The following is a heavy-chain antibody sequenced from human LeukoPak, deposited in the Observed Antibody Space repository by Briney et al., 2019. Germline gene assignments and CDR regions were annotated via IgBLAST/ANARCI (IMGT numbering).Heavy chain of an antibody. J-gene: IGHJ5*02. Sequence: GGSLRLSCAASGFTFSSYGMHWVRQAPGKGLEWVAVISYDGSNKYYADSVKGRFTISRDNSKNTLYLQMNSLRAEDTAVYYCAKEHRPYYDILTGSSEGNWFDPWGQGTLVTVSS. CDR3: AKEHRPYYDILTGSSEGNWFDP. V-gene: IGHV3-30*18. D-gene: IGHD3-9*01. CDR1: GFTFSSYG. CDR2: ISYDGSNK.